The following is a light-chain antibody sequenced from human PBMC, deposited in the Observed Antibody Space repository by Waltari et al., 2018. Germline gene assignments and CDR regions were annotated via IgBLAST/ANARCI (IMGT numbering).Light chain of an antibody. CDR1: QSIRSW. J-gene: IGKJ2*01. CDR3: QQYNSYSVYT. Sequence: DIQMTQSPSTLSASVGDRVTMTCRASQSIRSWLAWYPQKPGKAPKLLIYDASSLASGVPSRFSGSGSGTEFTLSISSLQPDDFATYYCQQYNSYSVYTFGQGTKLEIK. V-gene: IGKV1-5*01. CDR2: DAS.